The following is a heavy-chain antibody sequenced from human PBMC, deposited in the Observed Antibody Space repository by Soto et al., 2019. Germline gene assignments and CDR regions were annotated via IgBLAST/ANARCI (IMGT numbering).Heavy chain of an antibody. J-gene: IGHJ4*02. CDR3: ARGGGSYYANDY. Sequence: EVQLVESGGGLVKPGGSLRLSCAASGFTFSSYSMNWVRQAPGEGLEWVSSITSSSTYIYYADSVKGRFTISRDNAKNSLYLQMNSLRAEDTAVYYCARGGGSYYANDYWGQGTLVTVSS. CDR1: GFTFSSYS. D-gene: IGHD1-26*01. CDR2: ITSSSTYI. V-gene: IGHV3-21*02.